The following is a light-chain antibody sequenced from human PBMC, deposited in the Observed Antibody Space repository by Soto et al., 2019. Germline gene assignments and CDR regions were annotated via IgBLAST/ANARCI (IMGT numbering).Light chain of an antibody. Sequence: QSVLTQPASVSGSPGQSITISYTGTSSDVGSYNLVSWYQQHPGKAPKLMIYEVSKRPSGVSNRFSGSKSGNTASLTISGLQAEDESDYYCCSYAGSSYVFGTGTEVTVL. CDR2: EVS. CDR3: CSYAGSSYV. CDR1: SSDVGSYNL. J-gene: IGLJ1*01. V-gene: IGLV2-23*02.